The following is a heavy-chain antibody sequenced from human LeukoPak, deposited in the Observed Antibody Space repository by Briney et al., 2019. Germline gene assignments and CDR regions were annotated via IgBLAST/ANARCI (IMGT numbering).Heavy chain of an antibody. J-gene: IGHJ4*02. CDR3: ARELRVVAVGIAAPKGY. V-gene: IGHV3-7*01. CDR2: IKQDGSEK. D-gene: IGHD6-6*01. CDR1: GFTFSSYW. Sequence: PGGSLRLSCAASGFTFSSYWMSWVRQAPGKGLEWVANIKQDGSEKYYVDSVKGRFTISRDNAKNSLYLQMNSLRAEDAAVYYCARELRVVAVGIAAPKGYWGQGTLVTVSS.